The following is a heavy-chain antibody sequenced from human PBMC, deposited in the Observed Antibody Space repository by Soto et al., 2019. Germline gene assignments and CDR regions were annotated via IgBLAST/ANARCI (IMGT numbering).Heavy chain of an antibody. J-gene: IGHJ6*02. CDR2: IIPIFGTA. D-gene: IGHD3-9*01. V-gene: IGHV1-69*13. CDR1: GCTFSSYA. CDR3: AKGSNYDFLTGCPLDYYGLDV. Sequence: ASVKVSCKASGCTFSSYAISWVRQAPGQGLEWMGGIIPIFGTANYAQKFQGRVTITADESTSTAYMELSSLRSEDTAVYYCAKGSNYDFLTGCPLDYYGLDVWGQGTTVTVSS.